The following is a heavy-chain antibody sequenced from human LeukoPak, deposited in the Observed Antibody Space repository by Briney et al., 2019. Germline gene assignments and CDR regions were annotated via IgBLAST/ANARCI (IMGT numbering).Heavy chain of an antibody. CDR3: ARDGTEYSSGWARFDY. Sequence: ASVKVSCKTSGYTFTSYSISWVRQAPGQGLEWVGWISAYNGNTNYAQKFQGRVTMTTDKSTTTAYMEVRSLTSDDTAIYYCARDGTEYSSGWARFDYWGQGTLLTVSS. CDR1: GYTFTSYS. CDR2: ISAYNGNT. D-gene: IGHD6-19*01. V-gene: IGHV1-18*01. J-gene: IGHJ4*02.